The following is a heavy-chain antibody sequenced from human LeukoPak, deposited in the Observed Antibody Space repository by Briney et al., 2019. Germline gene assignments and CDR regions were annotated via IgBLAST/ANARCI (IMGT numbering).Heavy chain of an antibody. V-gene: IGHV3-74*03. CDR3: ARSGFSNYFDY. CDR2: IKTDGSFI. Sequence: GGSLRLSCAASGFGFNTYWMHWVRQAPGKGLVWVARIKTDGSFITYADSVKGRFTISRDNARNTLYLEMNSLRVEDTAVYYCARSGFSNYFDYWGRGALVTVSS. J-gene: IGHJ4*02. D-gene: IGHD4-11*01. CDR1: GFGFNTYW.